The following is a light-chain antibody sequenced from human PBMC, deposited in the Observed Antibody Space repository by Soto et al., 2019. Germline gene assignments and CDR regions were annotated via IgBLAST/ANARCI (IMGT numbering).Light chain of an antibody. CDR3: QQYSTYPWT. Sequence: DIQMTQSPSTLSASVGDRVTITCRASQSISSWLAWYQQKPGKAPKLLIFDASSLESGVPSRFSGSGSATEFTLTISSLQPDHFATYYCQQYSTYPWTFGQGTKVDIK. V-gene: IGKV1-5*01. CDR1: QSISSW. J-gene: IGKJ1*01. CDR2: DAS.